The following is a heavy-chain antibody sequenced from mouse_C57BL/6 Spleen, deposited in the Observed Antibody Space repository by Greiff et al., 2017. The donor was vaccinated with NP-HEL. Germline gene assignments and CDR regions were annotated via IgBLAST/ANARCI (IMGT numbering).Heavy chain of an antibody. V-gene: IGHV1-42*01. CDR3: ARSSCYAH. Sequence: VQLQQSGPELVKPGASVKISCKASGYSFTGYYMNWVKQSPEKSLEWIGEINPSTGGTTYNQKFKAKATLTVDKSSSTAYMQLKSLTSEDSAVYYCARSSCYAHWGQGTSVTVSS. J-gene: IGHJ4*01. CDR2: INPSTGGT. D-gene: IGHD1-1*01. CDR1: GYSFTGYY.